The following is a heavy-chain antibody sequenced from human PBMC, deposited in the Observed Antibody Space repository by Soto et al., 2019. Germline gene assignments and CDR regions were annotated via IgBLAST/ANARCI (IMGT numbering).Heavy chain of an antibody. CDR3: XRXXXXXXXXFDP. CDR1: GGSISSGDYY. Sequence: QVQLQESGPGLVKPSQTLSLTCTVSGGSISSGDYYWSWIRQPPGKGLEWIGYIYYSGSTYYNPSLKSRVTISVDTSKNQFSLKLSSVTAXDXAXXXXXRXXXXXXXXFDPWGQGTLVTVSS. V-gene: IGHV4-30-4*01. CDR2: IYYSGST. J-gene: IGHJ5*02.